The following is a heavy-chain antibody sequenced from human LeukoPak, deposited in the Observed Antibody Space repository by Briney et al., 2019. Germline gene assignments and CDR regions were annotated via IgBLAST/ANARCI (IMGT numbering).Heavy chain of an antibody. CDR2: IYGGGST. CDR1: GLSVSSNF. D-gene: IGHD2-15*01. V-gene: IGHV3-53*01. J-gene: IGHJ4*02. Sequence: GGSLRLSCAATGLSVSSNFMSWVRQAPGKGLEWVSVIYGGGSTYYADSVKGRFTISRDNSKNTLYLQMNSLRAEDTAVYYCATRRGGGPYYFDYWGQGTLVTVSS. CDR3: ATRRGGGPYYFDY.